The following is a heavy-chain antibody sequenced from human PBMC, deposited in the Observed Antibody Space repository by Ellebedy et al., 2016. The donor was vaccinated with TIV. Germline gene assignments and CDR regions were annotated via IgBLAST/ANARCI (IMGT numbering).Heavy chain of an antibody. CDR3: AKELVSRSSLSFDY. CDR1: GFSFSRYA. D-gene: IGHD3-9*01. V-gene: IGHV3-23*01. Sequence: GESLKISCAASGFSFSRYAMAWVRQAPGKGPEWVSAIGPTSGYTFYADSVRGRFTFSRDNSKNTLSLQMDSLRDEDTAVYDCAKELVSRSSLSFDYWGQGSRVTVSS. J-gene: IGHJ4*02. CDR2: IGPTSGYT.